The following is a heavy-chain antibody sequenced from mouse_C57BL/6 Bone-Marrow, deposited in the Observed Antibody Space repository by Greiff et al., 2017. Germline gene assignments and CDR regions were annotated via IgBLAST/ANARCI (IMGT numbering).Heavy chain of an antibody. CDR1: GFSLSTSGMG. CDR3: ARRDYYGRGAMDY. D-gene: IGHD1-1*01. J-gene: IGHJ4*01. V-gene: IGHV8-12*01. CDR2: IYWDDDK. Sequence: QVTLKESGPGILQSSQTLSLTCSFSGFSLSTSGMGVSWIRQPSGKGLEWLAHIYWDDDKRYNPSLKSRLTISKDTSRNQVFLKITSVDTADTATYYCARRDYYGRGAMDYWVQGTSVTVSS.